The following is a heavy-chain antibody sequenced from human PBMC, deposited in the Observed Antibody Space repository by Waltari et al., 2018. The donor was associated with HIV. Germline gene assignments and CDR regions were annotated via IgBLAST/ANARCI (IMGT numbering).Heavy chain of an antibody. V-gene: IGHV3-74*01. CDR3: ARGSIGESNLDC. Sequence: EVQLVESGGNLVQPGGSLRLSCAASGFTLNNYWMHWVRHVPGKGLVWVARIDVGGSDTIYADSVKGRFTISRDNAENMVYLQMNSLRAEDTAVYYCARGSIGESNLDCWGQGTLVTVSS. CDR1: GFTLNNYW. CDR2: IDVGGSDT. J-gene: IGHJ4*02. D-gene: IGHD3-10*01.